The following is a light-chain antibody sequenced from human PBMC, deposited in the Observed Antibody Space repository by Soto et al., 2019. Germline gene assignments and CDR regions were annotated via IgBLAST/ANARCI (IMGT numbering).Light chain of an antibody. J-gene: IGKJ1*01. V-gene: IGKV1-39*01. CDR3: QQSYSTPWR. CDR1: QSISSY. Sequence: DLQMTQSPSSLSASVGDRVTITCRASQSISSYLNWYQQKPGKAPKLLIYAASSLQSGVPSRFSGSGSGTDFTLTISSLQPEDFANYYCQQSYSTPWRFGQGTNVEIK. CDR2: AAS.